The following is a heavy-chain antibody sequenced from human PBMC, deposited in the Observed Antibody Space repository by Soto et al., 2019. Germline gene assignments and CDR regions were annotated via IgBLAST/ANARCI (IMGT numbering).Heavy chain of an antibody. V-gene: IGHV1-69*06. D-gene: IGHD3-22*01. CDR3: ARSKYYYDSSGYYSDY. J-gene: IGHJ4*02. CDR2: IIPIFGTP. Sequence: GASVKVSCKASGGTFSTYTFSWVRQAPGQGLEWMGRIIPIFGTPYYAQKFQGRVTITADKSTSTVYMELSSLRSDDTAVYYCARSKYYYDSSGYYSDYWGQGTLVTVSS. CDR1: GGTFSTYT.